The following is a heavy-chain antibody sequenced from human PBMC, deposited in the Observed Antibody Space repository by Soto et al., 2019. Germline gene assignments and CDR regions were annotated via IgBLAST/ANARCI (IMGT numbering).Heavy chain of an antibody. CDR1: GFTVSSNY. CDR3: ARVHSYYYDSRIDY. J-gene: IGHJ4*02. V-gene: IGHV3-66*01. CDR2: IYSGGST. D-gene: IGHD3-22*01. Sequence: GGSLRLSCAASGFTVSSNYMGWVRQAPGKGLEWVSVIYSGGSTYYADSVKGRFTISRDNSKNTLYLQMNSLRAEDTAVYYCARVHSYYYDSRIDYWGQGTLVTVSS.